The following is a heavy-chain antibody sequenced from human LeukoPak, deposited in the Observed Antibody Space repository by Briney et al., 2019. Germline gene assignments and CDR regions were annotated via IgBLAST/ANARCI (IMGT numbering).Heavy chain of an antibody. CDR3: ARGVYGDST. V-gene: IGHV4-59*01. CDR2: IYYSGST. Sequence: SETLSLTCTVSGGSISSYYWSWTRQSPGKGLEWIGYIYYSGSTNYNPSLKSRVTISVDTSKNQFSLKLSSVTAADTAVYYCARGVYGDSTWGQGTLVIVSS. CDR1: GGSISSYY. D-gene: IGHD4-17*01. J-gene: IGHJ1*01.